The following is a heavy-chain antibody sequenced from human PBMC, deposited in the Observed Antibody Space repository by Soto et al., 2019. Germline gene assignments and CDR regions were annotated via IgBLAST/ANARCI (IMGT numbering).Heavy chain of an antibody. CDR2: INPNSGGT. CDR3: AREPATAKPEGVDF. J-gene: IGHJ4*02. D-gene: IGHD1-1*01. Sequence: ASVKVSCKASGYTFSDYYLSWGGQAPGKGLEGMGRINPNSGGTKYAPKFQGGVTMTRDTSITTAYMELSRLRSGDTAVYYCAREPATAKPEGVDFWGQGTLVTVSS. V-gene: IGHV1-2*06. CDR1: GYTFSDYY.